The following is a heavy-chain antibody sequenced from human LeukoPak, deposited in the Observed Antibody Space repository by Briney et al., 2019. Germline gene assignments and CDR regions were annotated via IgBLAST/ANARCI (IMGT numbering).Heavy chain of an antibody. CDR3: ARGVITPPFDY. CDR1: GFTFSSYG. J-gene: IGHJ4*02. CDR2: IWYDGSNK. Sequence: PGRSLRLSCAASGFTFSSYGMHWVRQAPGKGLEWVAVIWYDGSNKYYADSVKGRFTISRDNSKNTPYLQMNSLRAEDTAVYYCARGVITPPFDYWGQGTLVTVSS. D-gene: IGHD3-22*01. V-gene: IGHV3-33*01.